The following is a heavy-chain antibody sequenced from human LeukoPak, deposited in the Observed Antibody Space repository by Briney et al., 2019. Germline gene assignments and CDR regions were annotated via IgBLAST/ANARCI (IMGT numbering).Heavy chain of an antibody. CDR2: IYYSGST. Sequence: PSETLSLTCTVSGGSISSYYWSWIRQPPGKGLEWIGYIYYSGSTNYNPSLKSRVTISVDTSKNQFSLKLSSVTAADTAVYYCARNIAAAFDYWGQGTLVTASS. CDR3: ARNIAAAFDY. CDR1: GGSISSYY. J-gene: IGHJ4*02. D-gene: IGHD6-13*01. V-gene: IGHV4-59*08.